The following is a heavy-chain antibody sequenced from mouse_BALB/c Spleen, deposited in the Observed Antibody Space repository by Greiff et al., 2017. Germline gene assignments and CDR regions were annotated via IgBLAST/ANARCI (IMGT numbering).Heavy chain of an antibody. D-gene: IGHD2-10*02. CDR1: GFSLTSYG. V-gene: IGHV2-2*02. CDR2: IWSGGST. J-gene: IGHJ3*01. Sequence: VMLVESGPGLVQPSQSLSITCTVSGFSLTSYGVHWVRQSPGKGLEWLGVIWSGGSTDYNAAFISRLSISKDNSKSQVFFKMNSLQANDTAIYYCARKEYGNYGFFAYWGQGTLVTVSA. CDR3: ARKEYGNYGFFAY.